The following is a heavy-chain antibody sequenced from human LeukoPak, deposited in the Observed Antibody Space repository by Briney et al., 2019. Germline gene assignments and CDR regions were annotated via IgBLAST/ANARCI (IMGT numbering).Heavy chain of an antibody. J-gene: IGHJ4*02. D-gene: IGHD5/OR15-5a*01. CDR2: FYYTGST. CDR1: GGSVSGGSYY. Sequence: SETLSLTCTVSGGSVSGGSYYWSWIRQPPGKGLEWIGYFYYTGSTNYNPSLKSRVTISVDTSKNQFSLRLSSVTAADTAVYYCASGQFLVSNDYWGQGTLVTVSS. CDR3: ASGQFLVSNDY. V-gene: IGHV4-61*01.